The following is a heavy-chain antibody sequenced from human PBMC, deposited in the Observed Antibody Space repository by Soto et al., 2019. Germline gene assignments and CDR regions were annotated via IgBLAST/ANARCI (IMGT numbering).Heavy chain of an antibody. CDR2: IIPIFGTA. V-gene: IGHV1-69*13. D-gene: IGHD1-26*01. J-gene: IGHJ3*02. Sequence: ASVKVSCKASGGTFSSYAISWVRQAPGQGLEWMGGIIPIFGTANYAQKFQGRVTITADESTSTAYMELSSLRSEDTAVYYCARDKYSGSYWGLEDAFDIWGQGTMVTVSS. CDR1: GGTFSSYA. CDR3: ARDKYSGSYWGLEDAFDI.